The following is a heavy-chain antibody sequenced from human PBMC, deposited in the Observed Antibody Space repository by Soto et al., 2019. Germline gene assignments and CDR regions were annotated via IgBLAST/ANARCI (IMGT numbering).Heavy chain of an antibody. Sequence: VQLVESGGGLVKPGGSLRLSCAASGFTFSSYGMHWVRQAPGKGLEWVAVISYDGSNKYYADSVKGRFTISRDNSKNTLYLQMNSLRAEDTAVYYCARAIRGRDYYYGMDVWGQGTTVTVSS. V-gene: IGHV3-30*03. CDR3: ARAIRGRDYYYGMDV. CDR1: GFTFSSYG. CDR2: ISYDGSNK. J-gene: IGHJ6*02. D-gene: IGHD3-16*01.